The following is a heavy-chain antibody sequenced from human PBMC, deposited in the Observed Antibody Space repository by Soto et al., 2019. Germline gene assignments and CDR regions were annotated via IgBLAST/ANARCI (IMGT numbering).Heavy chain of an antibody. J-gene: IGHJ4*02. Sequence: GGSLRLSCAASGFTFSSYWMHWVRQAPGKGLEWVSRINSDGSGTNYADSVRGRFAITRDSAENTLYLQLNSLRAEDTAVYYCARAKYYYDTSGYPTYYFDYWGQGTVVTVS. V-gene: IGHV3-74*01. CDR3: ARAKYYYDTSGYPTYYFDY. D-gene: IGHD3-22*01. CDR1: GFTFSSYW. CDR2: INSDGSGT.